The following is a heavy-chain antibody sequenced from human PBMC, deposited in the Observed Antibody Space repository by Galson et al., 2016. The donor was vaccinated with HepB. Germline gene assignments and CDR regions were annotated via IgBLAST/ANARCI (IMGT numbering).Heavy chain of an antibody. V-gene: IGHV4-30-2*01. Sequence: TLSLTCAVSGGSISTVGYAWSWIRQPPGKGLEWIGYISHSGSTYSNPSLKSRVTISVDGFKNQFSLKLNSVTAADTAVYFCARVSSDYVRGSYTPYYWFDPGGQGTLVTVSS. CDR2: ISHSGST. CDR3: ARVSSDYVRGSYTPYYWFDP. CDR1: GGSISTVGYA. J-gene: IGHJ5*02. D-gene: IGHD3-16*01.